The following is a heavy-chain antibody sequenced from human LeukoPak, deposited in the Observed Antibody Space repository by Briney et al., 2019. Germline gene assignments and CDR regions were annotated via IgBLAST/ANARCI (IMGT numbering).Heavy chain of an antibody. D-gene: IGHD3-22*01. CDR3: ARGSNYYDSSGYFDY. CDR1: GDSISSYY. J-gene: IGHJ4*02. V-gene: IGHV4-59*01. Sequence: SETLSLTCTVSGDSISSYYWSWIRRPPGKGLEWIGYIYYSGSTNYNPSLKSRVTISVDTSKNQFSLKLSSVTAADTAVYYCARGSNYYDSSGYFDYWGQGTLVTVSS. CDR2: IYYSGST.